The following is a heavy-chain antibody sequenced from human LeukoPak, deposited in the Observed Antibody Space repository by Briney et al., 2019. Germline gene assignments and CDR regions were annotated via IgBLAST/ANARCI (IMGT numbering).Heavy chain of an antibody. J-gene: IGHJ4*02. CDR3: ARGYYDYVWGSYRYPFYFDY. CDR1: GFTFSSYS. D-gene: IGHD3-16*02. Sequence: GGSLRLSCAASGFTFSSYSMNCVRQAPGKGLEWVSSISSSSSYIYYADSVRGRFTISRDNAKNSLYLQMNSLRAEDTAVYYCARGYYDYVWGSYRYPFYFDYWGQGTLVTVSS. CDR2: ISSSSSYI. V-gene: IGHV3-21*01.